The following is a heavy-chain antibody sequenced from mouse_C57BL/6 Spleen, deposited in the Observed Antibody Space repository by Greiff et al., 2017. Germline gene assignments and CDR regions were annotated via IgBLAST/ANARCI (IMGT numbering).Heavy chain of an antibody. CDR2: ILPGSGST. D-gene: IGHD2-4*01. V-gene: IGHV1-9*01. Sequence: QVQLKESGAELMKPGASVKLSCKATGYTFTGYWIEWVKQRPGHGLELIGEILPGSGSTNYNEKFKGKATFTADTSSNTAYMQLSSLTTEDSDIYFCEGLITTREVYCAMDYWGQGTSVTVSA. CDR1: GYTFTGYW. CDR3: EGLITTREVYCAMDY. J-gene: IGHJ4*01.